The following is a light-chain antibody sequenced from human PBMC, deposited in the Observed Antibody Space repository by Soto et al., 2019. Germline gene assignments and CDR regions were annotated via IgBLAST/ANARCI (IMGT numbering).Light chain of an antibody. CDR3: LLYFGGASV. J-gene: IGLJ3*02. Sequence: QTVVTQEPSLTVSPGGTVTLTCASSTGAVTSGNYPNWFQQKPGQAPRAMIFGTANKHSWTPARFSGSLVGGKAALTLSGVHPEDEAEYYCLLYFGGASVFGGGTKLTVL. CDR2: GTA. CDR1: TGAVTSGNY. V-gene: IGLV7-43*01.